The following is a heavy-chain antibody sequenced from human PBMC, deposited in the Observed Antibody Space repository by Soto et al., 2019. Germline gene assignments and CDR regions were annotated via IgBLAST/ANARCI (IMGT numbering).Heavy chain of an antibody. D-gene: IGHD2-2*01. J-gene: IGHJ4*02. Sequence: EVQLVESGGGLVQPGGSLRLSCAASGFTFSSYAMRWVRQAPGKGLEWVSGISDSGGFSYFADSVKGRFTISRDNSKNTLYLHMNSLRAEDTAVYYCAKVLTGGYCSSTSCYYFDLWGQGTLVTVSS. CDR2: ISDSGGFS. CDR1: GFTFSSYA. V-gene: IGHV3-23*04. CDR3: AKVLTGGYCSSTSCYYFDL.